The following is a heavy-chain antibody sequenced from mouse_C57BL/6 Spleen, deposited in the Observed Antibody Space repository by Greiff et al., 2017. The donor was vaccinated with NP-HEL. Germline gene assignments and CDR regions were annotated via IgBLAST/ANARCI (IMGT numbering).Heavy chain of an antibody. D-gene: IGHD4-1*01. Sequence: EVQLQQSGPELVKPGASVKISCKASGYSFTGYYMNWVKQSPEKSLEWIGEINPSTGGTTYNQKFKAKATLTVDKSSSTAYMQLKSLTSEDSAVYYGARRYWDAYYVDYWGQGTTLTVSS. CDR2: INPSTGGT. J-gene: IGHJ2*01. V-gene: IGHV1-42*01. CDR1: GYSFTGYY. CDR3: ARRYWDAYYVDY.